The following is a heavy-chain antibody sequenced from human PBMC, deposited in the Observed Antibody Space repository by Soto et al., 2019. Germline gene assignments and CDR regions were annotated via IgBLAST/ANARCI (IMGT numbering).Heavy chain of an antibody. V-gene: IGHV4-30-4*01. D-gene: IGHD3-3*01. Sequence: QVQLQESGPGMVKPSQTLSLTCTVSGGSISGGDYYWSWIRQSPGKGLEWIGYIHYNGGTSYNPSLARRLAMSVDTSKNQFSLNLIAVTAADTAVYYCAREGFLEWLGGFDPWGQGTLVIVSS. CDR2: IHYNGGT. CDR1: GGSISGGDYY. J-gene: IGHJ5*02. CDR3: AREGFLEWLGGFDP.